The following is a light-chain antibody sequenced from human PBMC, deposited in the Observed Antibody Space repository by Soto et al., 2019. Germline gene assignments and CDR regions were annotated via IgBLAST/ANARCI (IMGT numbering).Light chain of an antibody. CDR2: DAS. V-gene: IGKV1-5*01. CDR3: QQYNSYQWT. J-gene: IGKJ1*01. CDR1: QSISSW. Sequence: DIQMTQSPSSVSASVGDRVTITCRASQSISSWLAWYQQKPGKAPKLLIYDASSLESGVPSRFSGSGSGTEFTLTISSLQPDDFATYYCQQYNSYQWTFGQGTKVEIK.